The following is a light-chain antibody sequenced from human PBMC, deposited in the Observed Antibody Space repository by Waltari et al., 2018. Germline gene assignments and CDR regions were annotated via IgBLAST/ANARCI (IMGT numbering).Light chain of an antibody. J-gene: IGLJ3*02. V-gene: IGLV1-47*01. CDR2: RNY. Sequence: QSVLTQPPSASGTPGQRVTISCSGSSSNIGRNYVFWYQQFPGTAPKLLIYRNYPRLSAVSXXFSGSSSGTSASLAISGLRSEDEADYYCATSDASLRGWVFGGGTQLTVL. CDR3: ATSDASLRGWV. CDR1: SSNIGRNY.